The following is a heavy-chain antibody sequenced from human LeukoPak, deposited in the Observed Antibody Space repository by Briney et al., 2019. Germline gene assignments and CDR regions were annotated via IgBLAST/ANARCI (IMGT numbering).Heavy chain of an antibody. V-gene: IGHV3-23*01. CDR1: GLTFSSYA. D-gene: IGHD3-16*01. J-gene: IGHJ4*02. CDR3: AKAKAFYVWGSYEDY. Sequence: GGSLRLSCAASGLTFSSYAMSWVPQAPGKGLEWVSAISGSGGSTYYADSVKGRFTISRDNSKNTLYLQMNSLRAEDTAVYYCAKAKAFYVWGSYEDYWGQGTLVTVSS. CDR2: ISGSGGST.